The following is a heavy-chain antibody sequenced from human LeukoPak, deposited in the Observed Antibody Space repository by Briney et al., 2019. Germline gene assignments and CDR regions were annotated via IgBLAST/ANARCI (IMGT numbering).Heavy chain of an antibody. J-gene: IGHJ4*02. V-gene: IGHV4-34*01. CDR2: INHSGST. CDR3: ARRAGDYDSSGYSVSGYFDY. CDR1: GFTFSSYS. D-gene: IGHD3-22*01. Sequence: GSLRLSCAASGFTFSSYSMNWVRQAPGKGLEWIGEINHSGSTNYNPSLKSRVTISVDTSKNQFSLKLSSVTAADTAVYYCARRAGDYDSSGYSVSGYFDYWGQGTLVTVSS.